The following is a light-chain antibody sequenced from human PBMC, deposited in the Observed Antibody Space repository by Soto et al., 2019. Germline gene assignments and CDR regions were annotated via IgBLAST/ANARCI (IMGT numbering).Light chain of an antibody. V-gene: IGLV2-11*01. J-gene: IGLJ3*02. CDR3: CSYAGTYTRV. CDR1: SSDVGGYNY. Sequence: QSALTQPRSVSGSPGQSVTISCTGTSSDVGGYNYVSWYQQHPGKAPKFMIYDVSERPSGVPDRFSGSKSGNTASLTISGLQAEDEADYYCCSYAGTYTRVFGGGTKLTVL. CDR2: DVS.